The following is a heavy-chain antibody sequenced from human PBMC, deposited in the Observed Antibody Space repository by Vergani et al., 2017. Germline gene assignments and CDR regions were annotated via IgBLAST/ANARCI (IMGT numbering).Heavy chain of an antibody. D-gene: IGHD3-3*01. CDR3: AAPMSTIFGVVSSMYGMDV. J-gene: IGHJ6*02. CDR2: LVVGSGNT. CDR1: AFTFTTSE. V-gene: IGHV1-58*02. Sequence: QMQLVQSGPEVKKPGTSVKVCCKASAFTFTTSEMQWVRQARAQRLEWIGWLVVGSGNTNYAQKFQERVTITRDMSTSTAYMELSSLRSEDTAVYYCAAPMSTIFGVVSSMYGMDVWGQGTTVTVSS.